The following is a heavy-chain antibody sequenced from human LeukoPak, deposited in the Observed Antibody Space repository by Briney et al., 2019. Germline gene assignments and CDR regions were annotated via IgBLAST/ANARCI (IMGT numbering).Heavy chain of an antibody. J-gene: IGHJ4*02. CDR1: GFTFSTYW. Sequence: GGSLRLSCEASGFTFSTYWMSWVRQAPGKGLEWVSYISSSSSTIYYADSVKGRFTISRDNAKNSLYLQMNSLRAEDTAVYYCARSGTTGEDYWGQGTLVTVSS. CDR2: ISSSSSTI. CDR3: ARSGTTGEDY. V-gene: IGHV3-48*04. D-gene: IGHD1-1*01.